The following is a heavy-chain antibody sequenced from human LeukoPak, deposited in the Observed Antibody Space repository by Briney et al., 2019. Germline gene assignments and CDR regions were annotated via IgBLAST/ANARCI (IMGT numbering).Heavy chain of an antibody. CDR1: GFTLSSYA. Sequence: GGSLRLSCAASGFTLSSYAMNWVRQAPGKGLKWVSGISGSGATTYYADSVKGRFTISRDNSKNTLYLQVNSLRAEDTAVYYCARPIYYDSSGDYYFDYWGQGTLVTVSS. D-gene: IGHD3-22*01. CDR2: ISGSGATT. V-gene: IGHV3-23*01. J-gene: IGHJ4*02. CDR3: ARPIYYDSSGDYYFDY.